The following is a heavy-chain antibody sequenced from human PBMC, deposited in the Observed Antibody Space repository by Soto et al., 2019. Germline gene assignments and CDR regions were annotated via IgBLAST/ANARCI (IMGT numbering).Heavy chain of an antibody. CDR2: INHSGST. CDR3: ARVLGQCVSTSCYGSQYYYGMDV. Sequence: SETLSLTCAVYGGSGGSFSGYYWSWIRQPPGKGLEWIGEINHSGSTNYNPSLKSRVTISVDTSTNQFSLTLSSVTAADTAVYYCARVLGQCVSTSCYGSQYYYGMDVWGQGTTVTVSS. D-gene: IGHD2-2*01. CDR1: GGSGGSFSGYY. J-gene: IGHJ6*02. V-gene: IGHV4-34*01.